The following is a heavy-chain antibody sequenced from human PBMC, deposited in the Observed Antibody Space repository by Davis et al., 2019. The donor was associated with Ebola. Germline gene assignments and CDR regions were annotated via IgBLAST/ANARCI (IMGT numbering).Heavy chain of an antibody. V-gene: IGHV4-4*02. Sequence: GSLRLSCAVSGGSISSSNWWSWVRQPPGKGLEWIGEIYHSGSTNYNPSLKSRVTISVDTSKNQFSLKLSSVTAADTAVYYCASQREEDSSGYYFDYWGQGTLVTVSS. D-gene: IGHD3-22*01. CDR3: ASQREEDSSGYYFDY. CDR2: IYHSGST. J-gene: IGHJ4*02. CDR1: GGSISSSNW.